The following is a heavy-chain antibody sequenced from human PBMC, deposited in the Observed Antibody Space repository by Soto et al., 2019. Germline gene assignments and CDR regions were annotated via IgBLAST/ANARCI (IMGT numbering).Heavy chain of an antibody. Sequence: GGSLRLSCAASGFTFSSYAMSWVRQAPGKGLEWVSAISGSGGSTNYADSVKGRFTISRDNSKNTLYLQMNSLRAEDTAVYYCAKDPDYYGSGSPYFDYWGQGTLVTVSS. CDR3: AKDPDYYGSGSPYFDY. V-gene: IGHV3-23*01. D-gene: IGHD3-10*01. CDR1: GFTFSSYA. J-gene: IGHJ4*02. CDR2: ISGSGGST.